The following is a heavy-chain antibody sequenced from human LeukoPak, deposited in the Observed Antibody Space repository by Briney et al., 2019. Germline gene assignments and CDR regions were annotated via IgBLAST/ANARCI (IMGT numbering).Heavy chain of an antibody. V-gene: IGHV3-30*02. CDR2: IRYDGSNK. CDR3: ARDRSEDYYYYGMDV. Sequence: GGSLRLSCAASGFTFSSYGMHWVRQAPGKGLEWVAFIRYDGSNKYYADSVKGRFTISRDNSKNTLYLQMNSLRSEDTAVYYCARDRSEDYYYYGMDVWGQGTTVTVSS. CDR1: GFTFSSYG. J-gene: IGHJ6*02.